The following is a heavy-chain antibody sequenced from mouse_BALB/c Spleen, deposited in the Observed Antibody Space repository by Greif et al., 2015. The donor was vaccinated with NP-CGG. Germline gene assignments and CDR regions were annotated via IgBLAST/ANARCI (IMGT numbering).Heavy chain of an antibody. CDR3: ARHLYYFDY. V-gene: IGHV5-12-2*01. CDR2: ISNGGGST. J-gene: IGHJ2*01. Sequence: EVMLVESGGGLVQPGGSLKLSCAASGFTFSSYTMSWVRQTPEKRLEWVAYISNGGGSTYYPDTVKGRFTISRDNAKNTLYLQMSSLKSEDTAMYYCARHLYYFDYWGQGTTLTVS. CDR1: GFTFSSYT.